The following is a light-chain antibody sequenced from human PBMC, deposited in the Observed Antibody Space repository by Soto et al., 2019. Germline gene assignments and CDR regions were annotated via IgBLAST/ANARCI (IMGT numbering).Light chain of an antibody. CDR3: QQRSNWPLT. CDR1: QSVTNSY. CDR2: GAS. J-gene: IGKJ4*01. V-gene: IGKV3D-20*02. Sequence: EIVLTQSPDTLSLSPGEGATLSCRASQSVTNSYLAWYQQKPGQAPRLLIYGASSRATGIPDRFSGSGSGTDFTLTISSLEPEDFAVYYCQQRSNWPLTFGGGTKVDIK.